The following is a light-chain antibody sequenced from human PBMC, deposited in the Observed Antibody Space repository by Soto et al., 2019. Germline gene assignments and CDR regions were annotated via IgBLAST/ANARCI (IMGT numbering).Light chain of an antibody. CDR3: MLGTHWPPT. CDR1: QNLVYTDGNTY. J-gene: IGKJ4*01. Sequence: DVVMTQSPLSLPVTLGQPASISCRSSQNLVYTDGNTYLNWFHQRPGQSPRRLIYQVSTRDSGVPDRFSGGGSGTDFTLEIDRLEAEDVGVYYCMLGTHWPPTIGGGTTVEIK. CDR2: QVS. V-gene: IGKV2-30*01.